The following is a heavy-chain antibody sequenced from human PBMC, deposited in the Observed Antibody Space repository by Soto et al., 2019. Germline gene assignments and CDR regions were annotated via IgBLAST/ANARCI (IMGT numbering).Heavy chain of an antibody. CDR2: ISGSGGST. CDR1: GFTFSSYA. J-gene: IGHJ4*02. CDR3: AKTKPLYCSGGSCYLDY. D-gene: IGHD2-15*01. Sequence: GGSLRLSCAASGFTFSSYAMSWVRQAPGKGLEWVSAISGSGGSTYYADSVKGRFTISRDNSKNTLYLQMNSLRAEDTAVYYCAKTKPLYCSGGSCYLDYWGQGTLVTVSS. V-gene: IGHV3-23*01.